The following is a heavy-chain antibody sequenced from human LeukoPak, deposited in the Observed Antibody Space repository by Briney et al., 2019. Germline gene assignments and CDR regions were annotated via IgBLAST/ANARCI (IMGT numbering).Heavy chain of an antibody. J-gene: IGHJ3*01. CDR1: GFTVSTYY. D-gene: IGHD1-14*01. CDR3: TTYNDRDAFNV. V-gene: IGHV3-15*01. Sequence: GGALRLSCAASGFTVSTYYMSWVRQAPGKGLEWVGRIKNKIDGGTTDDAAPVKGRFTISRDDSKNTLYLQMNSLKTEDTAVYYCTTYNDRDAFNVWGQGTMVTVSP. CDR2: IKNKIDGGTT.